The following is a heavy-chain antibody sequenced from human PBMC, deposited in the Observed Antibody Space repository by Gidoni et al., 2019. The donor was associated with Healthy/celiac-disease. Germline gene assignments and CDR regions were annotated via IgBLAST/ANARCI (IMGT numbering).Heavy chain of an antibody. Sequence: GGSLRLSCAASGFTFSSYAMSWVRQAPGKGLEWVSAISGSGGSTYYADSVKGRFTISRDNSKNTLYLQMNSLRAEDTAVYYCAKDRDCSSTSCPTDYWGQGTLVTVSS. CDR2: ISGSGGST. J-gene: IGHJ4*02. D-gene: IGHD2-2*01. CDR3: AKDRDCSSTSCPTDY. V-gene: IGHV3-23*01. CDR1: GFTFSSYA.